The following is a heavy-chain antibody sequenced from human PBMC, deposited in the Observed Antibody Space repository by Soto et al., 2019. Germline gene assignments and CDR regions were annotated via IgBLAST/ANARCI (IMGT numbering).Heavy chain of an antibody. V-gene: IGHV1-69*12. D-gene: IGHD2-15*01. CDR2: IIPIFGTA. CDR3: ARDGTGGNIPPANLWY. J-gene: IGHJ4*02. Sequence: QVQLVQSGAEVKKPGSSVKVSCKASGGTFSRYAISWVRQAPGQGLEWMGGIIPIFGTANYAQKFQGRVTITADESTSTAYMELSSLRSEDTAVYYCARDGTGGNIPPANLWYWGQGTLVTVSS. CDR1: GGTFSRYA.